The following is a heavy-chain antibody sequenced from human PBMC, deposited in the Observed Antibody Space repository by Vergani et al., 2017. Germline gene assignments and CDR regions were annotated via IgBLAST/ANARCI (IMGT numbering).Heavy chain of an antibody. CDR2: IDEYGNRA. V-gene: IGHV3-74*03. Sequence: EVQLVESGGGSVQSGGSLRLSCVASGFSFNTSWMHWVRQVPGKGLMWVARIDEYGNRATYGDFETGRFTISRDNSKSTLYLQMNSLRTEDTAVYYCATKSCGTPGCQIGYFREWGQGTLVTVSS. D-gene: IGHD1-1*01. CDR1: GFSFNTSW. J-gene: IGHJ1*01. CDR3: ATKSCGTPGCQIGYFRE.